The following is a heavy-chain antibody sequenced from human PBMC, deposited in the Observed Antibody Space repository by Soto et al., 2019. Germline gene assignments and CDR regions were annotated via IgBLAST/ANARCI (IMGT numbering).Heavy chain of an antibody. D-gene: IGHD3-3*01. CDR3: ARAYYDFWSGYYPWFDP. J-gene: IGHJ5*02. Sequence: QVQLVQSGAEVKKPGASVKVSCKASGYTFTSYGISWVRQAPGQGLEWMGWISAYNGNTNYAQKLQGRVTMTTDTSTSTAYMELRSLGSDDTAVYYCARAYYDFWSGYYPWFDPWGQGTLVTVSS. V-gene: IGHV1-18*01. CDR1: GYTFTSYG. CDR2: ISAYNGNT.